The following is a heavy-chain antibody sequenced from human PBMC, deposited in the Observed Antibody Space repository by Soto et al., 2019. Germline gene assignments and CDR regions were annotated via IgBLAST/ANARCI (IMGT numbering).Heavy chain of an antibody. V-gene: IGHV1-69*12. J-gene: IGHJ5*02. CDR1: GGTFSTYS. CDR2: IMPSFGTT. Sequence: QVQLVQSGAEVKKPGSSVKVSCKASGGTFSTYSINWVRQAPGQGLEWMGVIMPSFGTTNYAQNFRGRVTVTADGSTSTAYMELSNLRSDDTALYFCARGGVLKPFDPWGQGTLVTVSS. CDR3: ARGGVLKPFDP. D-gene: IGHD3-16*01.